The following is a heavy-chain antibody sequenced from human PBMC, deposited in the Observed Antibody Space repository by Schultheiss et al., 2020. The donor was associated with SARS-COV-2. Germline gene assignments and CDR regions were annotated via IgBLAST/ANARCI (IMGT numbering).Heavy chain of an antibody. J-gene: IGHJ4*02. CDR1: GGTFSSYA. CDR3: ARDGLGRFRELLMVDY. Sequence: SVKVSCKASGGTFSSYAISWVRQAPGQGLEWMGGIIPIFGTANYAQKFQGRVTITADESTSTAYMELRSLRSDDTAVYYCARDGLGRFRELLMVDYWGQGTLVTVSS. CDR2: IIPIFGTA. D-gene: IGHD3-10*01. V-gene: IGHV1-69*13.